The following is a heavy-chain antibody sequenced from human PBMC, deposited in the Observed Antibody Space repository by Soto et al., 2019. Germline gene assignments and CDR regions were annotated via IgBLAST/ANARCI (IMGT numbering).Heavy chain of an antibody. D-gene: IGHD2-8*01. CDR2: IYYSGST. Sequence: PSETLSLTCTVSGGSISSSSYYWGWIRQPPGKGLEWIGSIYYSGSTYYNPSLKSRATISVDTSKNQFSLKLSSVTAADTAVYYCARQTDIVLMVYANYFDYRGQGTPVTVSS. V-gene: IGHV4-39*01. CDR1: GGSISSSSYY. J-gene: IGHJ4*02. CDR3: ARQTDIVLMVYANYFDY.